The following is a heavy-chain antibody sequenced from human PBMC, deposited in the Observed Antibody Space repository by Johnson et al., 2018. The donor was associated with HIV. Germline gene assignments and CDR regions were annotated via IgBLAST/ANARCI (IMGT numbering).Heavy chain of an antibody. V-gene: IGHV3-30-3*01. CDR1: GFTLSNYA. CDR3: VQGVPNPAGAFDI. J-gene: IGHJ3*02. D-gene: IGHD6-19*01. CDR2: ISNDGSIK. Sequence: QVQLVESGGGVVQTGRSLRLSCAVSGFTLSNYAMHWVRQAPGKGLAWVAFISNDGSIKFSADSVKGRFTISKDNSKNTLYLQMNSLRPEDTAVYYCVQGVPNPAGAFDIWGRGTMVTVSS.